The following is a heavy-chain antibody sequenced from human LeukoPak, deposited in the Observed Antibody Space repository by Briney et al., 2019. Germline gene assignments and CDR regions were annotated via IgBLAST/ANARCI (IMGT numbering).Heavy chain of an antibody. CDR3: ARVIHPGIAVAGNWFDP. CDR2: IYYSGST. J-gene: IGHJ5*02. D-gene: IGHD6-19*01. Sequence: SETLSLTCTVSGGSISSYYWSWIRQPPGKGLEWIWYIYYSGSTNYDPSLKSRVTISVDTSKNQFSLKLSSVTAADTAVYYCARVIHPGIAVAGNWFDPWGQGTLVTVSS. CDR1: GGSISSYY. V-gene: IGHV4-59*01.